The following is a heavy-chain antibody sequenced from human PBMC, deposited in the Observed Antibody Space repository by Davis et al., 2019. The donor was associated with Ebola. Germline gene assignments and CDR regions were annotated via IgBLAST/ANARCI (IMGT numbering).Heavy chain of an antibody. V-gene: IGHV3-11*01. CDR3: AREGFPIAPWAFDI. CDR2: ISSSGSTI. CDR1: GFTFSDYY. D-gene: IGHD3-10*01. Sequence: GESLKISCAASGFTFSDYYMSWIRQAPGKGLEWVSYISSSGSTIYYADSVKGRFTIPRDNAKNSLYLQMNSLRAEDTAVYYCAREGFPIAPWAFDIWGQGTMVTVSS. J-gene: IGHJ3*02.